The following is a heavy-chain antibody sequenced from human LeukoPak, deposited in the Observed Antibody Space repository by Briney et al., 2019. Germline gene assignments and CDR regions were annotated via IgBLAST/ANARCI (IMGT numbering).Heavy chain of an antibody. CDR3: ARDRNTDFWSGYYTNYCDY. CDR2: INQDGSEK. J-gene: IGHJ4*02. D-gene: IGHD3-3*01. CDR1: GFTFSSYW. V-gene: IGHV3-7*01. Sequence: GGSLRLSCAASGFTFSSYWMTWVRQAPGKGLEWVANINQDGSEKYSVDSVVGRITISRDNAKNSLYLQMNSLRAEDTAVYYCARDRNTDFWSGYYTNYCDYWGQGTLVTVSS.